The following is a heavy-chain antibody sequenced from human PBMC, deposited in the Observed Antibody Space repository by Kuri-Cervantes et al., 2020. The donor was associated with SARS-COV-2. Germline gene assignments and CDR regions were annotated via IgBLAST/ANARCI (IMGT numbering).Heavy chain of an antibody. Sequence: SVKVSCKASGGTFSTYVFGWVRQAPGQGLEWMGRVIPILNISNYAQKFQGRVTITADKSTSTAYMELSSLRSEDTAVYYCARDCYYDSSGYYYEGGYYFDYWGQGTLVTVSS. CDR3: ARDCYYDSSGYYYEGGYYFDY. CDR2: VIPILNIS. V-gene: IGHV1-69*04. D-gene: IGHD3-22*01. J-gene: IGHJ4*02. CDR1: GGTFSTYV.